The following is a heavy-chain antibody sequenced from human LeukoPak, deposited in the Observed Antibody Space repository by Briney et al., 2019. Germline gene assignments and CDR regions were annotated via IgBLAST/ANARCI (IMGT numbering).Heavy chain of an antibody. V-gene: IGHV1-69*04. CDR3: ARSLGSEDLDD. CDR1: GDSFTTYA. CDR2: IIPMIGTG. D-gene: IGHD7-27*01. J-gene: IGHJ1*01. Sequence: SVKVSCKAPGDSFTTYAFSWVRQAPGQGLEWVGRIIPMIGTGNSAQKFQGRAAITADKSTSTAYMELRGLRSEDTAVYYCARSLGSEDLDDWGQGTLVIVSS.